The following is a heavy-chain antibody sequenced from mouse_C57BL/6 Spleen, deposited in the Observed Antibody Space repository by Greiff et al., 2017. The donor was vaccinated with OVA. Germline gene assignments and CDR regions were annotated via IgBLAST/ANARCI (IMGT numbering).Heavy chain of an antibody. Sequence: EVQGVESGGGLVKPGGSLKLSCAASGFTFSSYAMSWVRQTPEKRLEWVATISDGGSYTYYPDNVKGRFTISRDNAKNNLYLQMSHLKSEDTAMDYCERDDSKGEFAYWGQGTLVTVSA. J-gene: IGHJ3*01. CDR3: ERDDSKGEFAY. CDR2: ISDGGSYT. V-gene: IGHV5-4*01. CDR1: GFTFSSYA. D-gene: IGHD2-5*01.